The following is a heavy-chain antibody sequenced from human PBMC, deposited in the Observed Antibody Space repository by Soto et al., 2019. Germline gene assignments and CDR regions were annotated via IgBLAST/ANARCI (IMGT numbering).Heavy chain of an antibody. CDR2: ISWDGGST. CDR1: GFTFDDYA. CDR3: AKELSSSSDLPYYYYYGMDV. D-gene: IGHD6-6*01. Sequence: GESLKISCAASGFTFDDYAMHWVRQAPGKGLEWVSLISWDGGSTYYADSVKGRFTISRDNSKNSLYLQMNSLRAEDTALYYCAKELSSSSDLPYYYYYGMDVWGQGTTVTVSS. V-gene: IGHV3-43D*03. J-gene: IGHJ6*02.